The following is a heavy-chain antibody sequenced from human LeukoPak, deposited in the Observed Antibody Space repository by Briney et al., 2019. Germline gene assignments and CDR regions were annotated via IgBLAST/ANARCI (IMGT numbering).Heavy chain of an antibody. CDR2: ISYDGSNK. D-gene: IGHD3-10*01. CDR1: GFTFSSYA. J-gene: IGHJ4*02. CDR3: ARDIRITMVRGVSDY. Sequence: GGSLRLSCAASGFTFSSYAMHWVRQAPGKGLEWVAVISYDGSNKYYADSVKGRFTISRDNSKNTLYLQMNSLRAEDTAVYYCARDIRITMVRGVSDYWGQGTLVTVSS. V-gene: IGHV3-30-3*01.